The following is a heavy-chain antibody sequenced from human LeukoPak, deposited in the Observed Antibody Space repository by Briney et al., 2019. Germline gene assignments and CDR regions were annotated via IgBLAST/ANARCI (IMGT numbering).Heavy chain of an antibody. J-gene: IGHJ6*03. V-gene: IGHV5-51*01. CDR3: ARAFHYYYYMDV. CDR1: GYSFTKHW. Sequence: GESLKISCKASGYSFTKHWIAWVRQMPGKGLEWMGMIYPDDSDTRYSPSFQGQATISADKSISTAYLQWSSLKASDTAMYYCARAFHYYYYMDVWGKGTTVTVSS. CDR2: IYPDDSDT.